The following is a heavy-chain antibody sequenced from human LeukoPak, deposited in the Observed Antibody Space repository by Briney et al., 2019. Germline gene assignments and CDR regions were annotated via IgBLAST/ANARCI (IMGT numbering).Heavy chain of an antibody. CDR3: AKDLYSYGPDY. D-gene: IGHD5-18*01. V-gene: IGHV3-30*18. J-gene: IGHJ4*02. Sequence: GSSLRLSCAASGFPFSSYGVQWVPQARGKGLEWVAVILYDGSNKYYAHSVKGRFTISRDNSKNTLYLQMNSLRAEDTAVYYCAKDLYSYGPDYWGQGTLVTVSS. CDR1: GFPFSSYG. CDR2: ILYDGSNK.